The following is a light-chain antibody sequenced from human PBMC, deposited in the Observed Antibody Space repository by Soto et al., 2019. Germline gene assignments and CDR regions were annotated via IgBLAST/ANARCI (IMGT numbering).Light chain of an antibody. CDR2: EVR. J-gene: IGLJ3*02. V-gene: IGLV2-14*01. CDR3: QVWHSGVDWV. Sequence: QSALTQPASVSGSPGQSITISCTGTSSDIGSYNYVAWYQQFPGKTPKLIIYEVRNRPSGVSFRFSGSDSVNTATLTISRVEAGDEADYYCQVWHSGVDWVFGGGTKLTVL. CDR1: SSDIGSYNY.